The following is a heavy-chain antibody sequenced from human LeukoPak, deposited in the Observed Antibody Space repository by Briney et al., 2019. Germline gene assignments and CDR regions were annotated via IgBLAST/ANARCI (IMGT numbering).Heavy chain of an antibody. J-gene: IGHJ4*02. V-gene: IGHV3-23*01. CDR1: GFTFSSYA. CDR3: AKNLNFDWLPSGDY. CDR2: ISGSGGST. D-gene: IGHD3-9*01. Sequence: PGGSLRLSCAASGFTFSSYAMSWVRQAPGKGLEWVSAISGSGGSTYYADSVKGRFTISRDNSKNTLYLQLNSLRAEDTAVYYCAKNLNFDWLPSGDYWGQGTLVTVSS.